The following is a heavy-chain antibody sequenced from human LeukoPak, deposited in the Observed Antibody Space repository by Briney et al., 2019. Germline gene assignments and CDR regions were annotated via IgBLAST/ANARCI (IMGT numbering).Heavy chain of an antibody. CDR2: IYSGGST. D-gene: IGHD1-1*01. CDR1: GFTVSSNY. Sequence: GGSLRLSCAASGFTVSSNYMSWVRQAPGKGLEWVSVIYSGGSTYYADSVKGRFTISRDNSKSTLYLQMNGLRAEDTAVYYCASGIESSTYYYYYYGMDVWGQGTTVTVSS. CDR3: ASGIESSTYYYYYYGMDV. V-gene: IGHV3-66*01. J-gene: IGHJ6*02.